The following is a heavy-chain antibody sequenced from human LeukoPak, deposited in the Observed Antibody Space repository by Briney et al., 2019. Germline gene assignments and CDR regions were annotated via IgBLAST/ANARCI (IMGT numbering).Heavy chain of an antibody. D-gene: IGHD4-17*01. CDR2: IRYDGSNK. CDR3: AHYGDYCR. J-gene: IGHJ4*02. CDR1: GFTFSSYG. Sequence: GGSLRLFCAASGFTFSSYGMHWVRQAPGKGLEWVAFIRYDGSNKYYADSVKGRFTISRDNSKNTLYLQTNSLRAEDTAVYYCAHYGDYCRWGQGTLVTVSS. V-gene: IGHV3-30*02.